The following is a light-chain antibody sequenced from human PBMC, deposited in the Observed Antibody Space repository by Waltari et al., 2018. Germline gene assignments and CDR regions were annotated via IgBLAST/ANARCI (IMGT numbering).Light chain of an antibody. J-gene: IGLJ1*01. Sequence: SYVLTQPPSVSVAPGQMARITCGGDNTETKNVHWYQLKPGQAPVLVVHDDKDRPSGIPKRFSGSNSGNTATLTISRAGAGDEADYYCQVWDSSSYVFGSGTKVTVL. CDR3: QVWDSSSYV. CDR1: NTETKN. CDR2: DDK. V-gene: IGLV3-21*02.